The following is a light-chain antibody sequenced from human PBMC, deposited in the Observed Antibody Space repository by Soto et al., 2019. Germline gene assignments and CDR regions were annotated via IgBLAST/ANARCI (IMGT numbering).Light chain of an antibody. V-gene: IGKV1-5*03. CDR1: QSISTW. CDR3: QQYNGYPHT. Sequence: DIQMTQSPSTLSASVGDRVTITCRASQSISTWLAWYQQKPGKAPKLLIYKASSLRNGVPSRFSGSGSGTEFTLTIYSIQPDEFASYYCQQYNGYPHTFGQGTKLEIK. J-gene: IGKJ2*01. CDR2: KAS.